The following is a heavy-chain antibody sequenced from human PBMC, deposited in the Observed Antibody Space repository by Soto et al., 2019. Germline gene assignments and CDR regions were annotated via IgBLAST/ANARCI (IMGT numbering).Heavy chain of an antibody. J-gene: IGHJ5*02. V-gene: IGHV4-59*01. CDR2: IYYSGST. CDR3: ARALSGYDSGGGFDP. CDR1: GGSLSRYY. Sequence: SETLSLTCPVSGGSLSRYYWSWIRQPPGEGLERIGDIYYSGSTNYNPSLKSRVTISVDTSKNQFSLKLSSVTAADTAVYYCARALSGYDSGGGFDPRGQGTLVTVSS. D-gene: IGHD5-12*01.